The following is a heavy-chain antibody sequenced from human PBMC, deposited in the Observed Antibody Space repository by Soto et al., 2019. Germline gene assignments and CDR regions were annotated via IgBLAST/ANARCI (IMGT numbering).Heavy chain of an antibody. CDR1: GFTFSRYS. J-gene: IGHJ6*02. Sequence: EAQLVESGGGLVKPGGSLRLFCVASGFTFSRYSINWVRQAPGNGLEWVSSISSSGTYIYYADSLKGRLTISRDNAKSSLYLQMNSLRAEDTGVYYCARDPRLQLLQDYYYGMDFWGQGTTVTVSS. V-gene: IGHV3-21*01. CDR2: ISSSGTYI. D-gene: IGHD2-2*01. CDR3: ARDPRLQLLQDYYYGMDF.